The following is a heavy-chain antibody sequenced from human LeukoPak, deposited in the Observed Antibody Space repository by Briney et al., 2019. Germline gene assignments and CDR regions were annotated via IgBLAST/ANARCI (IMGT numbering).Heavy chain of an antibody. D-gene: IGHD2-15*01. J-gene: IGHJ5*02. V-gene: IGHV1-69*04. CDR1: GGTFSSYA. Sequence: SVKVSCKASGGTFSSYAISWVRQAPGQGLEWMGRIIPILGIANYAQKFQGRVTITADKSTSTAYMELSSLGSEDTAVYYCARGGQGWYHEPFDPWGQGTLVTVSS. CDR2: IIPILGIA. CDR3: ARGGQGWYHEPFDP.